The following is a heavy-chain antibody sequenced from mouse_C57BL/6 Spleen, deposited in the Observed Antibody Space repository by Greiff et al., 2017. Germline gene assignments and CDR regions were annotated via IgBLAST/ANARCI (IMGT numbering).Heavy chain of an antibody. CDR3: ARSNRPLFDY. CDR2: IHPNSGST. J-gene: IGHJ2*01. Sequence: QVHVKQPGAELVKPGASVKLSCKASGYTFTSYWMHWVKQRPGQGLEWIGMIHPNSGSTNYNEKFKSKATLTVDKSSSTAYMQLSSLTSEDSAVYYCARSNRPLFDYWGQGTTLTVSS. CDR1: GYTFTSYW. V-gene: IGHV1-64*01. D-gene: IGHD3-2*02.